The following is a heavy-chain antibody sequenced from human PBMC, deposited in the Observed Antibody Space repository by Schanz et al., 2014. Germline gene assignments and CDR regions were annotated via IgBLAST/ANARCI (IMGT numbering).Heavy chain of an antibody. D-gene: IGHD1-7*01. CDR2: TSNDGSFT. CDR1: GFTFSNYA. Sequence: EVQLLESGGGLVQPGGSLRLSCAASGFTFSNYAMSWVRQAPGKGLEWVSRTSNDGSFTTFADSVKGRFTISRDNAKNTLYVQMNSLRADDTAVYYCAMGGYQLHHWGQGTLVTVSS. J-gene: IGHJ4*02. CDR3: AMGGYQLHH. V-gene: IGHV3-23*01.